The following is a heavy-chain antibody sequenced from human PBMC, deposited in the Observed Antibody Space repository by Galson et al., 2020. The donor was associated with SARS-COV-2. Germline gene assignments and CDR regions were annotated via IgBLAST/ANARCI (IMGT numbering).Heavy chain of an antibody. CDR1: GYTFIDYH. Sequence: ASVKVSCRASGYTFIDYHMHWVRQAPGQGLEWMGWLKPNSGDTNYAQRFQGRVTMTRDTSFNTVYMDLSRLTSDDTAMYYCAIGWKTGRNRGYPGGWGQGTTVTGSS. CDR3: AIGWKTGRNRGYPGG. D-gene: IGHD5-18*01. CDR2: LKPNSGDT. J-gene: IGHJ6*02. V-gene: IGHV1-2*02.